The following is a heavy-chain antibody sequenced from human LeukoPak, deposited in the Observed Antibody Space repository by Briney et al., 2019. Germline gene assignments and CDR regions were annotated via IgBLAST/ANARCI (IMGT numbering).Heavy chain of an antibody. CDR3: ATDPCSSTSCPYYYGMDV. CDR1: GYTLTELS. CDR2: FDPEDGET. Sequence: ASVKVSCKVSGYTLTELSMHWVRQAPGKGLEWMGGFDPEDGETIYAQKFQGRVTMTEDTSTDTAYMELSSLRSEDTAVYYCATDPCSSTSCPYYYGMDVWGQGTTVTVSS. V-gene: IGHV1-24*01. D-gene: IGHD2-2*01. J-gene: IGHJ6*02.